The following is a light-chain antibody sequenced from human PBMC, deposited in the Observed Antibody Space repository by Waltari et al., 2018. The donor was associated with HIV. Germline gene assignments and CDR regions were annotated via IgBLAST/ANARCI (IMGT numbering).Light chain of an antibody. Sequence: SYELTQPLSVSVALGQTAKVPCGGDSIGSKSVQWYQPKPGQAPVLVIYGNTNRPSGSPERFSGSNSWNTATLSISSAQAGDEADYYCQVWDKNTGIFGTGTKVTVL. CDR1: SIGSKS. J-gene: IGLJ1*01. CDR2: GNT. V-gene: IGLV3-9*01. CDR3: QVWDKNTGI.